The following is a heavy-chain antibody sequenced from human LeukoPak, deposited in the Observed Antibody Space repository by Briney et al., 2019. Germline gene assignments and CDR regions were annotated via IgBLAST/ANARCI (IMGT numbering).Heavy chain of an antibody. CDR2: IYYSGST. CDR1: GGSISSYY. J-gene: IGHJ6*03. CDR3: ARIRKAAGTRYYYYMDV. Sequence: SETLSLTCTVSGGSISSYYWSWIRQPPGKGLEWIGYIYYSGSTNYNPSLKSRVTISVDTSKNQFSLKLSSVTAADTAVYYCARIRKAAGTRYYYYMDVWGKGTTVTVSS. D-gene: IGHD6-13*01. V-gene: IGHV4-59*12.